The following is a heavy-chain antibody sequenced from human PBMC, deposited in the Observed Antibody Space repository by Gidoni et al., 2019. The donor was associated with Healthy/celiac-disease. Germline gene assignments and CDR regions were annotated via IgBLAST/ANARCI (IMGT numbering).Heavy chain of an antibody. V-gene: IGHV5-51*01. CDR1: GYSFTSYW. J-gene: IGHJ6*02. CDR2: IYPGDSDT. D-gene: IGHD3-22*01. CDR3: ARQRTVVITNLNYYFGMDV. Sequence: GQSGAEVKKPGESLKISCKGSGYSFTSYWIGWVRQMPGKGLEWMGIIYPGDSDTRYSPSFQGQVTISADKSISTAYLQWSSLKASDTAMYYCARQRTVVITNLNYYFGMDVWGQGTTVTVSS.